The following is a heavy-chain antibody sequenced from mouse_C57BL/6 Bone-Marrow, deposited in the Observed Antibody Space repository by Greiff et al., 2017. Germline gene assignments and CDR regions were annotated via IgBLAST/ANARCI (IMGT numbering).Heavy chain of an antibody. CDR2: ISDGGSYT. Sequence: EVQLVESGGGLVKPGGSLKLSCAASGFTFSSYAMSWVRQTPEKRLEWVATISDGGSYTYYPDNVKGRFTISRDNAKNNLYLQMSHLKSENTAMYYCARDYYGSWGQGTLVTVSA. D-gene: IGHD1-1*01. CDR3: ARDYYGS. J-gene: IGHJ3*01. CDR1: GFTFSSYA. V-gene: IGHV5-4*01.